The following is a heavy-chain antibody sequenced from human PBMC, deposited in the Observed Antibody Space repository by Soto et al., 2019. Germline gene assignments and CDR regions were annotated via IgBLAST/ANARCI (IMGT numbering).Heavy chain of an antibody. CDR2: IYWDDDK. CDR1: GFSLSTSGVG. D-gene: IGHD1-1*01. Sequence: QITLKESGPTLVKPTQTLTLTCTFSGFSLSTSGVGVGWIRQPPGKALEWLALIYWDDDKRYSPSLKSRLTITKETSKNQVVLTMTNMDPVDTATYYCAHKTWNPEYFQHWGQGTLVTVSS. V-gene: IGHV2-5*02. J-gene: IGHJ1*01. CDR3: AHKTWNPEYFQH.